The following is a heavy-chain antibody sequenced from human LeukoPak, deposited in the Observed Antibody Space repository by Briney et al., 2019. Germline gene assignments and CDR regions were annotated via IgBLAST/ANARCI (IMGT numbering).Heavy chain of an antibody. Sequence: SETLSLTCTVSGGSISSYYWSWIRQPPGKGLEWIGYIYYSGSTNYNPSLKSRVTISVDTSKNQFSLKLSSVTAADTAEYYCARGVGDYQFDYWGQGTLVTVSS. V-gene: IGHV4-59*01. J-gene: IGHJ4*02. CDR3: ARGVGDYQFDY. D-gene: IGHD4-17*01. CDR2: IYYSGST. CDR1: GGSISSYY.